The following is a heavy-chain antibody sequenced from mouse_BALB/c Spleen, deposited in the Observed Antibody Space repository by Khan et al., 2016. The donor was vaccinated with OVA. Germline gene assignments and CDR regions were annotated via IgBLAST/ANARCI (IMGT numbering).Heavy chain of an antibody. Sequence: DLVKPGASVKLSCKASGYTFTSYWINWIKQRPGQGLEWIGRIAPGSGSSSYNEMFKGTTILTVDTSSTTAYIQFSSLSSEDSAVYVCARSNYYGSSLYALDYWGQGTSVTVSS. CDR1: GYTFTSYW. J-gene: IGHJ4*01. D-gene: IGHD1-1*01. V-gene: IGHV1S41*01. CDR2: IAPGSGSS. CDR3: ARSNYYGSSLYALDY.